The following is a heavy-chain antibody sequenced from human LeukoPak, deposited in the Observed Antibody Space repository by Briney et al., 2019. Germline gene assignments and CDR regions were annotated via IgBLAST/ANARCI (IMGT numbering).Heavy chain of an antibody. Sequence: PGGSLRLSCAASGFTFSSYAMRWVRQAPGKGLEWVSAISGSGGSTYYADSVKGRFTISRDNSKNTLYLQMNSLRAEDTAVYYCAKVGPSRVAMIRGIDYWGQGTLVTVSS. CDR2: ISGSGGST. J-gene: IGHJ4*02. CDR1: GFTFSSYA. V-gene: IGHV3-23*01. D-gene: IGHD3-22*01. CDR3: AKVGPSRVAMIRGIDY.